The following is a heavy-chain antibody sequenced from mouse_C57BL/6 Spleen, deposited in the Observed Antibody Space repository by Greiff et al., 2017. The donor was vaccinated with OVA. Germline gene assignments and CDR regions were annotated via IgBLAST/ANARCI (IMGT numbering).Heavy chain of an antibody. D-gene: IGHD1-1*01. CDR1: GFNIKDYY. CDR3: TPYYYGSSVRFAY. Sequence: EVQLQQSGAELVRPGASVKLSCTASGFNIKDYYMHWVKQRPEQGLEWIGRIDPEDGDTEYAPKFQGKATMTEDTSSNTAYLQLSSLTSEDTAVYYCTPYYYGSSVRFAYWGQGTLVTVSA. V-gene: IGHV14-1*01. CDR2: IDPEDGDT. J-gene: IGHJ3*01.